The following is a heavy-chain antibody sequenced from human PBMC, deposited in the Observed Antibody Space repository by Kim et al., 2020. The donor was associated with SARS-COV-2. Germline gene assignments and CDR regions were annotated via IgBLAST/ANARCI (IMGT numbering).Heavy chain of an antibody. J-gene: IGHJ4*02. Sequence: GGSLRLSCVGSGFTFSAYSIHWVRQAPGKGLEWVSYISLSSSYIYYGDSVKGRFTVSRDNAKNSLYLQMNRLRAEVTAVYYCARDGSGNFSPRPFDYWGRGTLVTVSS. CDR2: ISLSSSYI. CDR3: ARDGSGNFSPRPFDY. V-gene: IGHV3-21*01. D-gene: IGHD1-26*01. CDR1: GFTFSAYS.